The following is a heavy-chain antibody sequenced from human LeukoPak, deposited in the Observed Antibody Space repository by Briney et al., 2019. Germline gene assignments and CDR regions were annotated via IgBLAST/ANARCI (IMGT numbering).Heavy chain of an antibody. CDR3: ARARGIAAAVFDY. J-gene: IGHJ4*02. CDR1: GYTFTGYY. CDR2: INPNSGGT. Sequence: VASVKVSCKASGYTFTGYYMHWVRQAPGQGLEWMGWINPNSGGTNYAQKFQGRVTMTRDTSISTAYTELSRLRSDDTAVYYCARARGIAAAVFDYWGQGTLVTVSS. D-gene: IGHD6-13*01. V-gene: IGHV1-2*02.